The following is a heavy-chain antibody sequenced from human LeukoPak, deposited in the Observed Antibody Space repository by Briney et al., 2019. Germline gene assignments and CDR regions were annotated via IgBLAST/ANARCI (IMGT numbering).Heavy chain of an antibody. J-gene: IGHJ6*02. D-gene: IGHD2-2*01. CDR3: AREPRYCSSTSCYYYGMDV. Sequence: SETLSLTRAVSGGSISSYYWSWIRQPPGKGLEWIGYIYYSGSTNYNPSLKSRVTISVDTSKNQFSLKLSSVTAADTAVYYCAREPRYCSSTSCYYYGMDVWGQGTTVTVSS. CDR2: IYYSGST. CDR1: GGSISSYY. V-gene: IGHV4-59*01.